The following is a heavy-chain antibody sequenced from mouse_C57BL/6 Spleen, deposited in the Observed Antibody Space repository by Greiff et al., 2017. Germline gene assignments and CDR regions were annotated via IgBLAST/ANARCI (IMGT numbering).Heavy chain of an antibody. CDR1: GYAFSSSW. CDR3: ATYSNYDYAMDY. J-gene: IGHJ4*01. D-gene: IGHD2-5*01. V-gene: IGHV1-82*01. CDR2: IYPGDGDT. Sequence: VKLVESGPELVKPGASVKISCKASGYAFSSSWMNWVKQRPGKGLEWIGRIYPGDGDTNYNGKFKGKATLTADKSSSTAYMQLSSLTSEDSAVYFCATYSNYDYAMDYWGQGTSVTVSS.